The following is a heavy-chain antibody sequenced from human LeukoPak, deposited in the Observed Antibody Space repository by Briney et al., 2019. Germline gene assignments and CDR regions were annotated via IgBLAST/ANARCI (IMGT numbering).Heavy chain of an antibody. D-gene: IGHD2-15*01. V-gene: IGHV1-46*01. CDR1: GYTFTVYF. CDR3: ARVGVVAVDY. J-gene: IGHJ4*02. CDR2: INPSGGST. Sequence: ASVKVSCKASGYTFTVYFMHWVRQAPGQGLEWMGIINPSGGSTSYAQKFQGRVTMTRDTSTSTVYMELSSLRSEDTAVYYCARVGVVAVDYWGQGTLVTVSS.